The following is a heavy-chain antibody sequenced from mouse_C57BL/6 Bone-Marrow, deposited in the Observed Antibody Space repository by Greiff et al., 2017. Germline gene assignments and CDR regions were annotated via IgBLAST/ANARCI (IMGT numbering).Heavy chain of an antibody. CDR1: GFTFSSYG. CDR3: AREPTIVTTVFYWYFDV. CDR2: ISSGGSYT. D-gene: IGHD2-5*01. J-gene: IGHJ1*03. Sequence: EVMLVESGGGLVKPGGSLKLSCAASGFTFSSYGMSWVRQTPDKRLEWVATISSGGSYTYYPDSVKGRFTISRDNAKNTLYLQMSSLKSEDTAMYYCAREPTIVTTVFYWYFDVWGTGTTVTVSS. V-gene: IGHV5-6*03.